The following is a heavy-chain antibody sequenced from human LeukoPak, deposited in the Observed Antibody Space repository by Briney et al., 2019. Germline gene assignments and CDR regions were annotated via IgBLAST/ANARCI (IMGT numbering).Heavy chain of an antibody. CDR3: ARSRDGYNFDY. Sequence: PSETLSLTCTVSGGSISSYYWSWIRQPPGKGLEWIGYIYYSGSTNYNPSLKSRVTISVDTSKNQFSLKLSFVTAADTAVYYCARSRDGYNFDYWGQGTLVTVSS. CDR2: IYYSGST. D-gene: IGHD5-24*01. J-gene: IGHJ4*02. CDR1: GGSISSYY. V-gene: IGHV4-59*01.